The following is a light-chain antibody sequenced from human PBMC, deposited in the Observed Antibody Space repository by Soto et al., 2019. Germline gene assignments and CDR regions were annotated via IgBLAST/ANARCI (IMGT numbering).Light chain of an antibody. CDR1: QSVSSN. V-gene: IGKV3-15*01. CDR2: GAS. Sequence: EIVMKKSRATRSVTAGERATLSCRASQSVSSNLAWYQQKPGQAPRLLIYGASTRATGIPARFSGSGSGTEFTLTICSLQSGDFAVYYCQQYNNWPPWTFGQGTKVDI. CDR3: QQYNNWPPWT. J-gene: IGKJ1*01.